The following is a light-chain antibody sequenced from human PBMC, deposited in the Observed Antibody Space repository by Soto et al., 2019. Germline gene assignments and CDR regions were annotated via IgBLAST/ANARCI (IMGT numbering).Light chain of an antibody. CDR2: WAS. V-gene: IGKV4-1*01. J-gene: IGKJ2*01. CDR1: QSVLHSSNNKNY. Sequence: DIVMTQSPDSLAVSLGEKATINCKSSQSVLHSSNNKNYLAWYQQRPGQPPKLVTNWASTRESGVPDRFSGSGSGSHFSLTISGLLAEDVAVYYCQEFYSPPYFFGQGTTLEIK. CDR3: QEFYSPPYF.